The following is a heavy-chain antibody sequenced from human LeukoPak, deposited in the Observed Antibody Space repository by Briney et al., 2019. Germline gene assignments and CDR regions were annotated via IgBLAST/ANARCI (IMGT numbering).Heavy chain of an antibody. Sequence: PGGSLRLSCAASGFTFSSYNMNWVRQAPGKGLEWVSYISSGSSTIYYADSVKGRFTISRDNAKNSLYLQTNSLRAEDTAVYYCARGGEIGYDFWSGYYDYWGQGTLVTVSS. CDR3: ARGGEIGYDFWSGYYDY. V-gene: IGHV3-48*01. D-gene: IGHD3-3*01. CDR1: GFTFSSYN. J-gene: IGHJ4*02. CDR2: ISSGSSTI.